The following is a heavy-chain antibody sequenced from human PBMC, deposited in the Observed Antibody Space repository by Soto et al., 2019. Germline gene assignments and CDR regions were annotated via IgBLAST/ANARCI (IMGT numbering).Heavy chain of an antibody. D-gene: IGHD4-17*01. Sequence: SEILSLTCTVSGDSISSYYWSWIRQPPGKGLEWIGYIYYSGSTNYNPSLKSRVTISVDTSKNQFSLKLSSVTAADTAVYYCASMEGYGDYFDYWGQGTLVTVSS. CDR3: ASMEGYGDYFDY. J-gene: IGHJ4*02. V-gene: IGHV4-59*01. CDR1: GDSISSYY. CDR2: IYYSGST.